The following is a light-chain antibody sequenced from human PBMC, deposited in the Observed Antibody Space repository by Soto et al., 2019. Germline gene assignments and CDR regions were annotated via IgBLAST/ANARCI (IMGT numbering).Light chain of an antibody. Sequence: DIPMTQSPSTPSASVGDRVTITCRASQSISSWLAWYQQKPGKAPKFLIYDASSLESGVPSRFSGSGSGAEFTLTISSLQPDDFATYYCQQYESYSTFGQGTKVDIK. CDR1: QSISSW. J-gene: IGKJ1*01. CDR3: QQYESYST. V-gene: IGKV1-5*01. CDR2: DAS.